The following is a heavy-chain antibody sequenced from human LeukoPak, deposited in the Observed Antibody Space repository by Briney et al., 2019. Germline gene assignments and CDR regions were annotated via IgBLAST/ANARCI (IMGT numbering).Heavy chain of an antibody. CDR2: ISGSGSTI. D-gene: IGHD6-13*01. CDR1: GFTFGGYE. CDR3: ATTLYSSSWLSAYYYYYYMDV. J-gene: IGHJ6*03. V-gene: IGHV3-48*03. Sequence: GGPLGLSCAASGFTFGGYELIWFGRAQGRGLGGVSCISGSGSTIYYADSVKGRFTISRDNAKNSLYLQMNSLRAEDTAVYYCATTLYSSSWLSAYYYYYYMDVWGKGTTVTVSS.